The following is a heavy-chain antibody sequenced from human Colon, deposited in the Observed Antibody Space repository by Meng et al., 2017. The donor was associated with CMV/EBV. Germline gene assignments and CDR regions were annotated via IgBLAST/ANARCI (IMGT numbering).Heavy chain of an antibody. Sequence: GGSLRLSCEVSGLTFSSYWMAWARQVPGKELKWVANISPGGSVTYYVDSVTGRFTISRDNTKASFYLQMTSLRAEDTAVYYCLTETSFKGLDYWGQGSLVTVSS. CDR3: LTETSFKGLDY. CDR2: ISPGGSVT. D-gene: IGHD1-14*01. V-gene: IGHV3-7*01. J-gene: IGHJ4*02. CDR1: GLTFSSYW.